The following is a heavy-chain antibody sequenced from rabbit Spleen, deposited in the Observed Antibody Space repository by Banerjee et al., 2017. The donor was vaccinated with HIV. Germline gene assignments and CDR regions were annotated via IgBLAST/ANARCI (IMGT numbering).Heavy chain of an antibody. CDR2: IDAGSSGFT. J-gene: IGHJ6*01. CDR3: ARDSSSSFSSYGMDL. D-gene: IGHD1-1*01. V-gene: IGHV1S45*01. CDR1: GVSFSSSSY. Sequence: QEQLEESGGDLVKPGASLTLTCTASGVSFSSSSYMCWVRQAPGKGLEWIACIDAGSSGFTYFASWAKGRFTCSKTSSTTATLQMTRLTVADTATYFCARDSSSSFSSYGMDLWGPGTLVTVS.